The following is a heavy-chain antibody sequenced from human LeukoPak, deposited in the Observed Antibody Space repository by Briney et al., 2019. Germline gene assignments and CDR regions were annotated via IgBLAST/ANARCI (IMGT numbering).Heavy chain of an antibody. V-gene: IGHV3-30*02. D-gene: IGHD1-26*01. CDR1: GFTFSAYG. CDR3: AKLVAWQLPYYFDY. CDR2: IRNDGAVK. Sequence: GGSLRLSCATSGFTFSAYGLHWVRQAPGKGLAWVAFIRNDGAVKNYADSVKGRFTISRDNSKNTLYLQVNSLRAEDTAVYYCAKLVAWQLPYYFDYWGQGTLVTVPS. J-gene: IGHJ4*02.